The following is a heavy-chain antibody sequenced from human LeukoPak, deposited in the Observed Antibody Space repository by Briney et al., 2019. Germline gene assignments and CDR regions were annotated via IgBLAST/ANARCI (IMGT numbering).Heavy chain of an antibody. Sequence: PGGSLRLSCAASGLTVSSNSMSWVRQAPGKGLEWVAVISYDGSKKYYADSVKGRFTISRDNSKNTLYLQMNSLRAEDTAVYHCAKDGRSYSGGWPPFDYWGQGALVTVSS. V-gene: IGHV3-30*18. J-gene: IGHJ4*02. CDR2: ISYDGSKK. CDR1: GLTVSSNS. CDR3: AKDGRSYSGGWPPFDY. D-gene: IGHD6-19*01.